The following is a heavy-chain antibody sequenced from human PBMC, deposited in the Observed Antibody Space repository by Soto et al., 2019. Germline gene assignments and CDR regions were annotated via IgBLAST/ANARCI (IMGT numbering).Heavy chain of an antibody. Sequence: SVKVSCKASGGTFSSYAISWVRQAPGQGLEWMGGIIPIFGTANYARKFQGRVTITADESTSTAYMELSSLRSEDTAVYYCAREGIAAAGIFDYWGQGTLVTVSS. CDR2: IIPIFGTA. V-gene: IGHV1-69*13. CDR3: AREGIAAAGIFDY. D-gene: IGHD6-13*01. CDR1: GGTFSSYA. J-gene: IGHJ4*02.